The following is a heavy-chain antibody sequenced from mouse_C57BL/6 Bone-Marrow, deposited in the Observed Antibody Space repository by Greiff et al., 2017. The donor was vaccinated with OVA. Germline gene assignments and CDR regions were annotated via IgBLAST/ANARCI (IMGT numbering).Heavy chain of an antibody. D-gene: IGHD3-2*02. CDR1: GFSLTSYG. J-gene: IGHJ4*01. CDR2: IWSGGST. V-gene: IGHV2-2*01. Sequence: VMLVESGPGLVQPSQSLSITCTVSGFSLTSYGVHWVRQSPGKGLEWLGVIWSGGSTDYNAAFISRLSISKDNSKSQVFFKMNSLQADDTAIYYCARIRQLREGAMDYWGQGTSVTVSS. CDR3: ARIRQLREGAMDY.